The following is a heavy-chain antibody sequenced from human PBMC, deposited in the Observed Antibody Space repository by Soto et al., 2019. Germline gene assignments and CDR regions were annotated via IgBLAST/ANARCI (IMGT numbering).Heavy chain of an antibody. CDR2: ISTYKGNT. J-gene: IGHJ4*02. CDR1: GYTFTTCG. CDR3: VRDLDGSGSYYTDY. D-gene: IGHD3-10*01. Sequence: QVRLMQSGAEVKKPGASVKVSCKASGYTFTTCGISWVRQAPGQGLEWMGWISTYKGNTNYAQKFQGRDTMTTDTSTSTAYMELRSLRSDDTAVYYCVRDLDGSGSYYTDYWGQGTLVTVSS. V-gene: IGHV1-18*01.